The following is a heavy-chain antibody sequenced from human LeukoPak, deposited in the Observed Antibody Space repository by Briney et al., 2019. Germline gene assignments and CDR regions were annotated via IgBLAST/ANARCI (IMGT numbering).Heavy chain of an antibody. CDR1: GYTFTGYY. Sequence: ASVKVSCKASGYTFTGYYMHWVRQAPGQGLEWMGCINPNSGGTNYAQKFQGRVTMTRDTSISTAYMELSRLRSDDTAVYYCARDYQLRYFDWLSPPLGYWGQGTLVTVSS. CDR2: INPNSGGT. V-gene: IGHV1-2*02. CDR3: ARDYQLRYFDWLSPPLGY. D-gene: IGHD3-9*01. J-gene: IGHJ4*02.